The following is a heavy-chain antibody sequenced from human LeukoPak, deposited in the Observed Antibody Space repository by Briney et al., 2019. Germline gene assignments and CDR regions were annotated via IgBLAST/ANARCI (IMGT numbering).Heavy chain of an antibody. CDR2: ISGSGGST. Sequence: GGSLRLSCAASGXXFSSYAMSWVRQAXXXXXXXXSAISGSGGSTYYADSVKGRFTISRDNSKNTLYLQMNSLRAEDTAVYYCAGISRIFTGFDYWGQGTLVTVSS. J-gene: IGHJ4*02. CDR3: AGISRIFTGFDY. D-gene: IGHD3-3*01. CDR1: GXXFSSYA. V-gene: IGHV3-23*01.